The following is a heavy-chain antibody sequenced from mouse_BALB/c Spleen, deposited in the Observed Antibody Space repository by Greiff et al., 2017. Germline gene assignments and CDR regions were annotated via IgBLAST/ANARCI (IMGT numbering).Heavy chain of an antibody. D-gene: IGHD1-1*01. CDR1: GYSFTSYY. J-gene: IGHJ4*01. CDR3: ARSITTVVATDGYAMDY. Sequence: VQLQQSGPELVKPGASVKISCKASGYSFTSYYIHWVKQRPGQGLEWIGWIFPGSGNTKYNEKFKGKATLTADTSSSTAYMQLSSLTSEDSAVYFCARSITTVVATDGYAMDYWGQGTSVTVSS. V-gene: IGHV1-66*01. CDR2: IFPGSGNT.